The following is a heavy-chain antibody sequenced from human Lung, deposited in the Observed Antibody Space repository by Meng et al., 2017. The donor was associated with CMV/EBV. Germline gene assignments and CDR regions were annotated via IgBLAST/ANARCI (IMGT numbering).Heavy chain of an antibody. CDR1: GFTFSSYA. D-gene: IGHD3-22*01. J-gene: IGHJ5*02. CDR2: ISYDGSNK. V-gene: IGHV3-30-3*01. CDR3: ARDDSSS. Sequence: QVTLVESGGGVVQPGRSLGLSCAASGFTFSSYAMHWVRQAPGKGLEWVAVISYDGSNKYYADSVKGRFTISRDNSKNTLYLQMNSLRAEDTAVYYCARDDSSSWGQGTLVTVSS.